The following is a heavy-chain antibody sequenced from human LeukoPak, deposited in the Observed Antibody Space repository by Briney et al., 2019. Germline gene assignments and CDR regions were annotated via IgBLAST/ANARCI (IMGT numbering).Heavy chain of an antibody. V-gene: IGHV5-51*01. Sequence: GESLKISCKGSGYNFPNYWIGWVRQLPGKGLEWMGIIYPRASDTRYSPSFQGHVVISVDKSINTAYLQLSSLKVSDSAMYFGTRRGFDLWGQGTQVTVSS. CDR3: TRRGFDL. CDR1: GYNFPNYW. J-gene: IGHJ4*02. CDR2: IYPRASDT.